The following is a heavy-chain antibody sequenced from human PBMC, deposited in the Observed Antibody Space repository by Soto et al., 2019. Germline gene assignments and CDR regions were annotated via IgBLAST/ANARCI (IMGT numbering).Heavy chain of an antibody. Sequence: SETLSLTCTVSGGSISSGGYYWSWIRQHPGKGLEWIGYIYYSGSTYYNPSLKSRVTISVDTSKNQFSLKLSSVTAADTAVYYCARDAEGRTKFDYWGQGTLVTVSS. J-gene: IGHJ4*02. CDR1: GGSISSGGYY. CDR2: IYYSGST. V-gene: IGHV4-31*03. D-gene: IGHD1-1*01. CDR3: ARDAEGRTKFDY.